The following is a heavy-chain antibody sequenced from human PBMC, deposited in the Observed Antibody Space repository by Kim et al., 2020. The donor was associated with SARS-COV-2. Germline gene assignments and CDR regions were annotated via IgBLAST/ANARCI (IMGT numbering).Heavy chain of an antibody. CDR3: ARDGSSWPFQH. J-gene: IGHJ1*01. Sequence: SETLSLTCAVYGGSFSGYYWSWIRQPPGKGLEWIGEINHSGSTNYNPSLKSRVTISVDTSKNQFSLKLSSVTAADTAVYYCARDGSSWPFQHWGQGTLVT. D-gene: IGHD6-13*01. CDR1: GGSFSGYY. CDR2: INHSGST. V-gene: IGHV4-34*01.